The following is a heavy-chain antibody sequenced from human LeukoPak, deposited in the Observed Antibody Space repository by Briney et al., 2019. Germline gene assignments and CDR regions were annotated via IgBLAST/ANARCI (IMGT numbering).Heavy chain of an antibody. J-gene: IGHJ4*02. CDR3: ARSSPPAYYDFWSGYLQGGYHFDY. CDR2: INPNSGGT. D-gene: IGHD3-3*01. V-gene: IGHV1-2*02. CDR1: GYSFTSYW. Sequence: GESLKISCKGSGYSFTSYWIGWVRQAPGQGLEWMGWINPNSGGTNYAQKFQGRVTMTRDTSISTAYMELSRLRSDDTAVYYCARSSPPAYYDFWSGYLQGGYHFDYWGQGTLVTVSS.